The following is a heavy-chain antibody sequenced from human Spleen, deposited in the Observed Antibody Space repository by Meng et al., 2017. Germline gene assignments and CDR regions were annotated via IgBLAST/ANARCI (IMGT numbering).Heavy chain of an antibody. CDR3: ARGPTTMAHDFDY. V-gene: IGHV4-31*03. J-gene: IGHJ4*02. D-gene: IGHD4-11*01. CDR2: IYYSGST. Sequence: QVQLQESGPGLVKPSQTLSLTCIVSGGSISSGGYYWSWIRQHPGKGLEWIGYIYYSGSTYYNPSLKSRATISVDTSQNNLSLKLSSVTAADSAVYYCARGPTTMAHDFDYWGQGTLVTVSS. CDR1: GGSISSGGYY.